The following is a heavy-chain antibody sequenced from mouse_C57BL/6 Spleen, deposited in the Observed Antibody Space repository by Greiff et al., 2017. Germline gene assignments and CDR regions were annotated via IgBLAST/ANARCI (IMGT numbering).Heavy chain of an antibody. CDR2: INPGSGGT. J-gene: IGHJ3*01. CDR1: GYAFTNYL. V-gene: IGHV1-54*01. D-gene: IGHD2-4*01. Sequence: QVQLQQSGAELVRPGTSVKVSCKASGYAFTNYLIAWVKQRPGQGLEWIGVINPGSGGTNYNEKFKGKATLTADKSSSTAYMRLSSLTSEDSAVYFCARGGIYYDYDGFAYWGQGTLVTVSA. CDR3: ARGGIYYDYDGFAY.